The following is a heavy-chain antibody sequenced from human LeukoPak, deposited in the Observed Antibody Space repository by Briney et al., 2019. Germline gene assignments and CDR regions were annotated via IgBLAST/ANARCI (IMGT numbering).Heavy chain of an antibody. D-gene: IGHD5-18*01. CDR1: GYTFTSYG. V-gene: IGHV1-18*01. Sequence: GALVKVSCKASGYTFTSYGISWVRQAPGQGLEWLGWISGYSDSSHYGQSVQGRVTMITDAATSTAYLELRSLRSDDTAVYYCARASSTQIQLWYFDYWGQGTLVTVSS. J-gene: IGHJ4*02. CDR2: ISGYSDSS. CDR3: ARASSTQIQLWYFDY.